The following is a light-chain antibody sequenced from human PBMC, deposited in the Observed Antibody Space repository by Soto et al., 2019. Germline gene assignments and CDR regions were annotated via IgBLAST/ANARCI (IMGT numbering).Light chain of an antibody. CDR3: VQHKTYPLT. J-gene: IGKJ4*01. CDR2: LAS. V-gene: IGKV1-17*01. CDR1: QGIGYD. Sequence: DIQMTQSPSSLSASVGDRVTITCRASQGIGYDLAWYQHKPGKAPKLLIFLASSLQTDVPSRFSGGGSGTEFTLAISSLQPEDFATYYCVQHKTYPLTFGGGTRVDIK.